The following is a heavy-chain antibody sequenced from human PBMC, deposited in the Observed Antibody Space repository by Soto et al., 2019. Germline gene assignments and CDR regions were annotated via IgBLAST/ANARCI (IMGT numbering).Heavy chain of an antibody. CDR2: IYSGGST. CDR1: GFTVSSHY. J-gene: IGHJ5*02. D-gene: IGHD1-1*01. Sequence: GGSLRLSCAVSGFTVSSHYMSWVRQAPGKGLEWVSVIYSGGSTYYANSVKGRFTISRDNSKNTLYLQMNSLRAEDSAVYYCAQHDWFDPWGQGTLVTVSS. V-gene: IGHV3-66*01. CDR3: AQHDWFDP.